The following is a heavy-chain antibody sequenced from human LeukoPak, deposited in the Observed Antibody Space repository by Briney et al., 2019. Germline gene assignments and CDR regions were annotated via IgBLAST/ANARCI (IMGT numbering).Heavy chain of an antibody. V-gene: IGHV3-48*04. CDR2: IRSSGDPI. J-gene: IGHJ3*02. CDR1: GFTFSSYS. Sequence: GGSLRLSCAASGFTFSSYSMDWVRQAPGKGLEWVSFIRSSGDPIFYADSVKGRFTISRDNAKNSLYLQMNSLRAEDTAVYYCARDSGSYSAFDIWGQGTMVSVSS. CDR3: ARDSGSYSAFDI. D-gene: IGHD1-26*01.